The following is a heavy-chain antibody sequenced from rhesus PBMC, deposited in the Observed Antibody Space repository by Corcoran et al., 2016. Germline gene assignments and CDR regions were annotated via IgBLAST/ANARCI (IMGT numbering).Heavy chain of an antibody. CDR2: ITNGGDRT. CDR3: TRANWGSDY. Sequence: EVQLVESGGGLAKPGGSLRLSCAASGFTFSDYYMDGDRPAPGKGLEWVSRITNGGDRTWYADSVKDRFTISRENAKNTLYLQMNSLRPGDTAVYFCTRANWGSDYWGQGVLVTVSS. CDR1: GFTFSDYY. J-gene: IGHJ4*01. V-gene: IGHV3-178*01. D-gene: IGHD7-45*01.